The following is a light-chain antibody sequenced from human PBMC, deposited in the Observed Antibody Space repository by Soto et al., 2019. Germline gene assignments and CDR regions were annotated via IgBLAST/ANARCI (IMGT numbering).Light chain of an antibody. Sequence: EIVMTQSPVILSVSPGERATLSCRASQSVGTNLAWYQQKPGQAPRLLISGAATRATGIPARFSGRGSGTEFTLTVSSLQSEDFAVYYCQHYNNWPRTFGQGTKVDIK. CDR3: QHYNNWPRT. J-gene: IGKJ1*01. V-gene: IGKV3-15*01. CDR1: QSVGTN. CDR2: GAA.